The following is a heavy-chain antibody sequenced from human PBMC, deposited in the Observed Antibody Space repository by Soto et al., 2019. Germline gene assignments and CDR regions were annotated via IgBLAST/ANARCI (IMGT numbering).Heavy chain of an antibody. CDR3: ARGQGLYSGYFKRRYFDY. J-gene: IGHJ4*02. V-gene: IGHV4-34*01. D-gene: IGHD5-12*01. CDR2: INHSGST. Sequence: SETLSLTCAVYCGSFSGYYWSWIRQPPGKGLEWIGEINHSGSTNYNPSLKSRVTISVDTSKNQFSLKLSSVTAADTAVYYCARGQGLYSGYFKRRYFDYWGQGTLVTVSS. CDR1: CGSFSGYY.